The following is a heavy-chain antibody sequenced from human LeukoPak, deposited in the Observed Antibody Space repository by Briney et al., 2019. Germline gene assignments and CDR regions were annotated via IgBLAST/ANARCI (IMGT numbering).Heavy chain of an antibody. V-gene: IGHV4-59*01. CDR1: GGSINSYY. D-gene: IGHD3-3*01. Sequence: SETLSLTCTVSGGSINSYYWSWIRQPPGKGLEWIGYIYYSGSTNYNPSLKSRVTISVDTSKNQFSLKLSSVTAADTAVYYCAKDPTIFGVVIKSSYFDYWGQGTLVTVSS. CDR3: AKDPTIFGVVIKSSYFDY. J-gene: IGHJ4*02. CDR2: IYYSGST.